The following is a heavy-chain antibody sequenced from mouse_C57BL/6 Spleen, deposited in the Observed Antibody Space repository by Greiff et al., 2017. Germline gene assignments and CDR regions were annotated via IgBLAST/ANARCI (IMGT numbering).Heavy chain of an antibody. D-gene: IGHD1-1*01. CDR2: IHHNSGST. J-gene: IGHJ4*01. V-gene: IGHV1-64*01. Sequence: VQLQPPGAELVKPGASVKLSCKASGYTFTSYWMHWVKQRPGQGLEWIGMIHHNSGSTNYNEKFKIKATLSVDKSSSTAYMQLSSLTSEDSAVYYCADTVVAHYYAMDYWGQGTSVTVSS. CDR1: GYTFTSYW. CDR3: ADTVVAHYYAMDY.